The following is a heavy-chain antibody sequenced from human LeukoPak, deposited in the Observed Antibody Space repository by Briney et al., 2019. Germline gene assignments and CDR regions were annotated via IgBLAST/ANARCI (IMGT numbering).Heavy chain of an antibody. D-gene: IGHD6-19*01. V-gene: IGHV3-53*01. Sequence: AGGSLRLSCAASGFTVSSNYMSWVRQAPGKGLEWGSGIYSGGSTYYAYSVKGRFTISRDNSKNTLYLQMNSLRAEDTAVYYCARASGYSSGWSPSSGYYYYGMDVWGQGTTVTVSS. CDR2: IYSGGST. CDR3: ARASGYSSGWSPSSGYYYYGMDV. J-gene: IGHJ6*02. CDR1: GFTVSSNY.